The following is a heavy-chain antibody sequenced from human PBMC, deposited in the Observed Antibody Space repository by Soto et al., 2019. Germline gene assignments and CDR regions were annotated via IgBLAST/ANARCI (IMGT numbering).Heavy chain of an antibody. CDR2: FDLECCET. Sequence: ASVKVSCKVSGYTLTELSMHWVRQAPGKGLEGRGGFDLECCETIYAQKFQGRGTMTEDTSTDTAYMELSSLRFEDTAVYYCATGFLERQNDYIWGSYRLEAAIDAFDIWGQGTMVTVSS. CDR1: GYTLTELS. V-gene: IGHV1-24*01. J-gene: IGHJ3*02. D-gene: IGHD3-16*02. CDR3: ATGFLERQNDYIWGSYRLEAAIDAFDI.